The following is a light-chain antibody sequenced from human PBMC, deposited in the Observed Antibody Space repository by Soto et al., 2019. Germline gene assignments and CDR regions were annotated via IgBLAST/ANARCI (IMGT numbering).Light chain of an antibody. Sequence: EIVLTQSPGTLSLSPGERATLSCRANQRIISSYLAWYQQKPGQAPRLLIYGTSSRATGIPDRFSGSGSGTDFTLSISRLEPDDFAVYYCQQYGSSPPYTFGQGTKLEIK. CDR1: QRIISSY. V-gene: IGKV3-20*01. CDR2: GTS. J-gene: IGKJ2*01. CDR3: QQYGSSPPYT.